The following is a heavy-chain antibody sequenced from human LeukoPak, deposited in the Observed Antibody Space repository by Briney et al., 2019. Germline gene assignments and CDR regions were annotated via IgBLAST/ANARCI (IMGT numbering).Heavy chain of an antibody. V-gene: IGHV1-69*05. J-gene: IGHJ6*03. Sequence: SVKVSCKASGGTFSSYAISWVRQAPGQGLEWVGGIIPIFGTANYAQKFQGRVTITTDESTSTAYMELSSLRSEDTAVYYCARDGGPTVTTSTYYYYMDVWDKGTTVTVSS. CDR3: ARDGGPTVTTSTYYYYMDV. CDR1: GGTFSSYA. D-gene: IGHD4-11*01. CDR2: IIPIFGTA.